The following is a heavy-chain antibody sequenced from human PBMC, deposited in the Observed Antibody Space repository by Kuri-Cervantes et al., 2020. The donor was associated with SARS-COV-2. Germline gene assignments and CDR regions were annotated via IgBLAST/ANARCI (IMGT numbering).Heavy chain of an antibody. V-gene: IGHV3-52*01. D-gene: IGHD6-13*01. Sequence: GGSLRLSCAASGFTFSSSWMHWVCQAPEKGLEWVADIKCDGSEKYYVDSVKGRLTISRDNSKNTLYLQMNSLRAEDTALYYCANFHYSSWWPWYFDYWGQGTLVTVSS. CDR2: IKCDGSEK. J-gene: IGHJ4*02. CDR3: ANFHYSSWWPWYFDY. CDR1: GFTFSSSW.